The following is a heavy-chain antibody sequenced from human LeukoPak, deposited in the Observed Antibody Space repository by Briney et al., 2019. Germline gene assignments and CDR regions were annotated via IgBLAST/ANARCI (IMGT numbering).Heavy chain of an antibody. CDR1: GFTFSSYW. D-gene: IGHD5-24*01. Sequence: GGSLRLSCAASGFTFSSYWMRWVRQAPGKGLVWVSRINSDGSSTSYADSVKGRFTISRDNAKNTLYLQMNSLRAEDTAVYYCARGNGYNYYYGMDVWGQGTTVTVSS. CDR3: ARGNGYNYYYGMDV. V-gene: IGHV3-74*01. J-gene: IGHJ6*02. CDR2: INSDGSST.